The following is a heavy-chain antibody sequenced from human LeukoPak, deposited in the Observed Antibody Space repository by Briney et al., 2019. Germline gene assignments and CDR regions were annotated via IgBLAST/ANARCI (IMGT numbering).Heavy chain of an antibody. CDR2: ISSSSSYI. CDR3: ARALAVAGTKTGTSIDY. CDR1: GFTFSSYS. V-gene: IGHV3-21*01. J-gene: IGHJ4*02. D-gene: IGHD6-19*01. Sequence: KPGGSLRLSCAASGFTFSSYSMKWVRQAPGKGGEWVSSISSSSSYIYYADSVKGRFTISRDNAKNSLYLQMNSLRAEDTAVYYCARALAVAGTKTGTSIDYWGQGTLVTVSS.